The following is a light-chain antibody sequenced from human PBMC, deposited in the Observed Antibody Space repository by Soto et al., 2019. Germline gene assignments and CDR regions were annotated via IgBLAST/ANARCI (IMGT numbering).Light chain of an antibody. Sequence: EIVLTQSPGTVSLSPGERATLSCRASQIVSSSYLAWYQQKPGQAPRLLIYGASSRATGIPDRFSGSGSGTDFTLTISRLEPEDFAVYYCQQYGSSSWTFGLGTKVDIK. CDR1: QIVSSSY. CDR2: GAS. J-gene: IGKJ1*01. CDR3: QQYGSSSWT. V-gene: IGKV3-20*01.